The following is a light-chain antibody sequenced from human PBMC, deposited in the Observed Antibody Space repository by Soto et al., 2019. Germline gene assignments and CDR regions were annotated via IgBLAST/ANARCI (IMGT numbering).Light chain of an antibody. Sequence: IVMTQSPATLSLSPGERATLSCRASQTIDNTLAWYQRKPGQAPRLLIYDASTRATGVPARLSGSGSGTDFTLTISSLQSEDFAVYYCQHYNYWPYTFGQGTKVDI. V-gene: IGKV3-15*01. J-gene: IGKJ2*01. CDR1: QTIDNT. CDR2: DAS. CDR3: QHYNYWPYT.